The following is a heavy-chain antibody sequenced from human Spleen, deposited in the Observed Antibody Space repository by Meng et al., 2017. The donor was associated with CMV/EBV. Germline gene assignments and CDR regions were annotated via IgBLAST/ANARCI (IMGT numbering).Heavy chain of an antibody. CDR2: INPNSGGT. V-gene: IGHV1-2*02. CDR3: ARGGQAYCGGDCYSGWFDP. J-gene: IGHJ5*02. Sequence: TFTAYYMHWVRQAPRQGLEWMGWINPNSGGTNYAQKFQGRVTMTRDTSISTAYMELSRLRSDDTAVYYCARGGQAYCGGDCYSGWFDPWGQGTLVTSPQ. D-gene: IGHD2-21*01. CDR1: TFTAYY.